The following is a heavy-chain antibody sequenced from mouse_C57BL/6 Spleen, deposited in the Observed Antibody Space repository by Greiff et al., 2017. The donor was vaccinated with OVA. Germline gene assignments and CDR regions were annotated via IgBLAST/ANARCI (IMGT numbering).Heavy chain of an antibody. D-gene: IGHD1-1*01. Sequence: VQLKQSGPELVKPGASVKISCKASGYSFTDYNMNWVKQSNGQRLEWIGVINPNYGTTSYNQKFKGKATLTVDQSSSTAYMQLNSLTSEDSAVYYCARDYYGSSYSYFDYWGQGTTLTVSS. CDR2: INPNYGTT. CDR3: ARDYYGSSYSYFDY. V-gene: IGHV1-39*01. J-gene: IGHJ2*01. CDR1: GYSFTDYN.